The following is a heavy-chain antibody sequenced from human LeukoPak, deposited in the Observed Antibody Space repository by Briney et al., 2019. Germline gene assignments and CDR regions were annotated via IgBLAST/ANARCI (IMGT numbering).Heavy chain of an antibody. CDR2: ISGSGGST. CDR1: GFTFSSYG. V-gene: IGHV3-23*01. J-gene: IGHJ3*02. D-gene: IGHD1-20*01. Sequence: GGSLRLSCAASGFTFSSYGMSWVCQAPGKGLEWVSAISGSGGSTYYADSVKGRFTISRDNSKNTLYLQMNSLRAEDTAVYYCANQRRAIITGTTWGLNDIWGQGTMVTVSS. CDR3: ANQRRAIITGTTWGLNDI.